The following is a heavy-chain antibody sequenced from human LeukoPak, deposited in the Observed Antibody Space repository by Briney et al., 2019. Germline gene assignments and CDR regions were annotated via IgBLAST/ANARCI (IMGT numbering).Heavy chain of an antibody. Sequence: GASVKVSCKASGYTFTDYAIHWVRQAPGQRLEWMGWINTGNGNTKCSQKFQDRVTLTRDTSASTVYMELSSLRSEDTAVYYCARKYYYDETPDYWGQGTLATVSS. CDR2: INTGNGNT. J-gene: IGHJ4*02. V-gene: IGHV1-3*04. CDR1: GYTFTDYA. CDR3: ARKYYYDETPDY. D-gene: IGHD3-22*01.